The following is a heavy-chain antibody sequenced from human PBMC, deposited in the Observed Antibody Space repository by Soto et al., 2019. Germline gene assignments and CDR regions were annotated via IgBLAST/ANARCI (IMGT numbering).Heavy chain of an antibody. D-gene: IGHD1-26*01. V-gene: IGHV1-69*12. Sequence: QVQLVQSGAEVKKPGSSVKVSCKASGGTFSSYAISWVRQAPGQGLEWMGGIIPIFGTANYAQKFQGRVTITADEATSTAYMERSSLRSEDTAVYYCARDSSWEDYFDYWGQGTLVTVSS. CDR1: GGTFSSYA. J-gene: IGHJ4*02. CDR3: ARDSSWEDYFDY. CDR2: IIPIFGTA.